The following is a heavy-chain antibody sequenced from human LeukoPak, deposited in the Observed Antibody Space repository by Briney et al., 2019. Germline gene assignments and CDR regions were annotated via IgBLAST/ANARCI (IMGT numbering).Heavy chain of an antibody. CDR1: GFTFSSYS. V-gene: IGHV3-21*01. CDR3: ARADIVVVPAAIQLDYYYYGMDV. Sequence: PGGSLRLSCAASGFTFSSYSMTWVRQAPGKGLEWVSSISSSSSYIYYADSVKGRFTISRDNAKNSLYLQMNSLRAEDTAVYYCARADIVVVPAAIQLDYYYYGMDVWGQGTTVTVSS. J-gene: IGHJ6*02. D-gene: IGHD2-2*02. CDR2: ISSSSSYI.